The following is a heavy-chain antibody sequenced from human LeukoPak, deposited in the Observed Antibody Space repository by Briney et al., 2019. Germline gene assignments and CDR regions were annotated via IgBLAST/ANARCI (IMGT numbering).Heavy chain of an antibody. CDR3: ARDRREIQVWPREYYYNYMDV. J-gene: IGHJ6*03. CDR2: IIRIISTK. Sequence: GGSLRPSFAAPGFTLIAYTINWVRKAPGRGLKGASNIIRIISTKYYADSVKGRFTISRDNAKNSMYLQMTSLRAEDTAVYYCARDRREIQVWPREYYYNYMDVWGKGTTVTISS. V-gene: IGHV3-48*04. D-gene: IGHD5-18*01. CDR1: GFTLIAYT.